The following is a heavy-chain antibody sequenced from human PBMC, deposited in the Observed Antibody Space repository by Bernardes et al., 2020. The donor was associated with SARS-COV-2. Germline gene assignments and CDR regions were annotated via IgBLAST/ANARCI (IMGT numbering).Heavy chain of an antibody. Sequence: ETLSLTCTVSGGSISSSSYYWGWIRQPPGKGLEWIGSIYYSGSTYYNPSLKSRVTISVDTSKNQFSLKLSSVTAADTAVYYCATTRGEAYYYGMDVWGQGTTVTVSS. CDR1: GGSISSSSYY. CDR3: ATTRGEAYYYGMDV. D-gene: IGHD3-10*01. J-gene: IGHJ6*02. V-gene: IGHV4-39*01. CDR2: IYYSGST.